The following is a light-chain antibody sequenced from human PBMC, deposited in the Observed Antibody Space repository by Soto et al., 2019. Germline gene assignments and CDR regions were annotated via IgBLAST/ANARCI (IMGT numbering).Light chain of an antibody. CDR2: GAS. CDR1: QSVSSN. J-gene: IGKJ3*01. V-gene: IGKV3-15*01. CDR3: QQYNNWPQIT. Sequence: EIVMTQSPATLSVSPGERATLSCRASQSVSSNLAWYQQKPGQAPRLLIYGASTSATGIPARFSGSGSGTEFTLTISSLQSEDFAVSYCQQYNNWPQITFGPGTKVDIK.